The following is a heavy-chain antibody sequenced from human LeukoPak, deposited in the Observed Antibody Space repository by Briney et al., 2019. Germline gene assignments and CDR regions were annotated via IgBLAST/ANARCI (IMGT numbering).Heavy chain of an antibody. Sequence: GASVKVSCKASGYTFTSYDINWVRQATGQGLEWMGRMNPNSGNTGYAQKFQGRVTITRNTSISTAYMELSSLRSEDTAVYYCARDVGDNWFDPWCQGTLVTVSS. V-gene: IGHV1-8*03. J-gene: IGHJ5*02. CDR2: MNPNSGNT. D-gene: IGHD2-15*01. CDR1: GYTFTSYD. CDR3: ARDVGDNWFDP.